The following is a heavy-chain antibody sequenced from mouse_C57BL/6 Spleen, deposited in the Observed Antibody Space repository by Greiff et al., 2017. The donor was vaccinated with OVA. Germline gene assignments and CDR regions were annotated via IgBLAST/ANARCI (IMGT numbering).Heavy chain of an antibody. D-gene: IGHD2-5*01. CDR3: TRGDYSNSPYFDY. V-gene: IGHV5-9-1*02. Sequence: EVQGVESGEGLVKPGGSLKLSCAASGFTFSSYAMSWVRQTPEKRLEWVAYISSGGDYIYYADTVKGRFTISRDNARNTLYLQMSSLKSEDTAMYYCTRGDYSNSPYFDYWGQGTTLTVSS. CDR1: GFTFSSYA. CDR2: ISSGGDYI. J-gene: IGHJ2*01.